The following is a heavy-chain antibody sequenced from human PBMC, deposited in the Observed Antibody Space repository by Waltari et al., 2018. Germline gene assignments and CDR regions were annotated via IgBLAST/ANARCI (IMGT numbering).Heavy chain of an antibody. V-gene: IGHV3-53*01. CDR1: GFTVSSNY. D-gene: IGHD3-22*01. Sequence: EVQLVESGGGLIQPGGSLRLSCAASGFTVSSNYVSWVSKAPGKGLEWVSVIYSGGSTYYADSVKGRFTISRDNSKNTLYLQMNSLRAEDTAVYYCARDGYYDSSGYYFGYWGQGTLVTVSS. CDR2: IYSGGST. J-gene: IGHJ4*02. CDR3: ARDGYYDSSGYYFGY.